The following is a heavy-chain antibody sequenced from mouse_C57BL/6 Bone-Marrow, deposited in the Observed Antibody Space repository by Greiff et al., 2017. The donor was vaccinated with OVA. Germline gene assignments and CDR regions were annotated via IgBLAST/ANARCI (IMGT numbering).Heavy chain of an antibody. CDR3: AKVIYYGYPYAMDY. V-gene: IGHV2-5*01. D-gene: IGHD2-2*01. J-gene: IGHJ4*01. CDR1: GFSLTSYG. Sequence: QVQLKESGPGLVQPSQSLSITCTVSGFSLTSYGVHWVRQSPGKGLEWLGVIWRGGSTDYNEAFMSRLSITKDNSKSQVFFKMNSLQADDTAIYYCAKVIYYGYPYAMDYWGQGTSVTVSS. CDR2: IWRGGST.